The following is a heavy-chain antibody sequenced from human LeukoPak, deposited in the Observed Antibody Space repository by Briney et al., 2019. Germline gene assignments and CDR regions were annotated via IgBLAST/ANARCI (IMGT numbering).Heavy chain of an antibody. CDR2: IYYSGST. Sequence: PSETLSLTCTVSGGSISSGDYSWSWIRQPPGKGLEWIGYIYYSGSTYYNPSLKSRVTISVDTSKNQFSLKLSSVTAADTAVYYCARGSSYYYDSSGQFDYWGQGTLVTVSS. D-gene: IGHD3-22*01. CDR3: ARGSSYYYDSSGQFDY. CDR1: GGSISSGDYS. V-gene: IGHV4-30-4*01. J-gene: IGHJ4*02.